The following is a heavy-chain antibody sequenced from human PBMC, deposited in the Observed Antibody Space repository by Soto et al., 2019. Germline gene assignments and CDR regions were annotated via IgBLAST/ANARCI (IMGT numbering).Heavy chain of an antibody. J-gene: IGHJ4*02. CDR1: GFTFSSYA. D-gene: IGHD5-12*01. Sequence: GGSLRLSCAASGFTFSSYAMSWVRQAPGKGLEWVSAISGSGGSTYYADSVKGRFTISRDNSKNTLYLQMNILRAEDTALYYCAKDTFIVATGFDYWGQGTLVTVSS. CDR2: ISGSGGST. V-gene: IGHV3-23*01. CDR3: AKDTFIVATGFDY.